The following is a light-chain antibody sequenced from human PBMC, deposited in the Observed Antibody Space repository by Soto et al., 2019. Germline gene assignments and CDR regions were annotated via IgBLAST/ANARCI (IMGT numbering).Light chain of an antibody. CDR1: SSDVGGYNY. Sequence: QSALTQPASVSGSPGQSITISCTGTSSDVGGYNYVSWYQQHPGRAPKLIISEVTKRPSGISNRFSGSKSGNTASLTISGLQAEDEADYYCSSYTSSSTLVFGGGTQLTVL. CDR2: EVT. J-gene: IGLJ7*01. CDR3: SSYTSSSTLV. V-gene: IGLV2-14*01.